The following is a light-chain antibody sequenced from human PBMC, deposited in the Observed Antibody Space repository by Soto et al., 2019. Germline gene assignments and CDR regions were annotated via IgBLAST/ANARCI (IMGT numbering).Light chain of an antibody. J-gene: IGKJ1*01. CDR2: GAS. CDR1: QSVNFN. Sequence: EIVMTQSPATLSVAPGERATHSCRASQSVNFNLAWYQQKPGQAPRLLIYGASTRATGFPARFSGFGSRTEFTLTINSLQSEDFAVYYCQQYNNWPRTFGQGTKVDIK. V-gene: IGKV3-15*01. CDR3: QQYNNWPRT.